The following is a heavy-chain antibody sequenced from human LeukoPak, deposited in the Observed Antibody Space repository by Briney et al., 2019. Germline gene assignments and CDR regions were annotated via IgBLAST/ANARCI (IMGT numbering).Heavy chain of an antibody. Sequence: GGSLRLSCAASGFTFSSYGMHWVRQAPGKGLEWVAVISYDGSDTYYADSVKGRFTISRDNSRSTLYLQMNSLRPEDTAIYYCAREGYYGSGSPPSLYFDYWGQGTLVTVSS. CDR1: GFTFSSYG. J-gene: IGHJ4*02. V-gene: IGHV3-30*03. D-gene: IGHD3-10*01. CDR3: AREGYYGSGSPPSLYFDY. CDR2: ISYDGSDT.